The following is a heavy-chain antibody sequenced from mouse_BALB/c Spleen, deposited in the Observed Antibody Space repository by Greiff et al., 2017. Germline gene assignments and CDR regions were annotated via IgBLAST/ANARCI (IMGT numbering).Heavy chain of an antibody. CDR3: ARRTDLPGDY. CDR2: ILPGSGST. V-gene: IGHV1-9*01. Sequence: QVQLQQSGAELMKPGASVKISCKATGYTFSSYWIEWVKQRPGHGLEWIGEILPGSGSTNYNEKFKGKATFTADTSSNTAYMQLSSLTSEDSAVYYCARRTDLPGDYWGQGTTLTVSS. D-gene: IGHD2-1*01. CDR1: GYTFSSYW. J-gene: IGHJ2*01.